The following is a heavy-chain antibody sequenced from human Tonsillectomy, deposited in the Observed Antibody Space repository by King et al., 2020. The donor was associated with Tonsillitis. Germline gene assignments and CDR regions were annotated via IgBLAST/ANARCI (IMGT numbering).Heavy chain of an antibody. CDR1: GGTFSSYA. J-gene: IGHJ3*02. D-gene: IGHD3-22*01. Sequence: QLVQSGAEVKKPGSSVKVSCKSSGGTFSSYAISWVRQAPGQGLEWMGGIIPIFGAANNAQKFQGRVTITADESTSTAYRELGSLRSEDTAVYYCARDGADYYDSSNYSAFDIWGQGTMVTVSS. CDR3: ARDGADYYDSSNYSAFDI. V-gene: IGHV1-69*01. CDR2: IIPIFGAA.